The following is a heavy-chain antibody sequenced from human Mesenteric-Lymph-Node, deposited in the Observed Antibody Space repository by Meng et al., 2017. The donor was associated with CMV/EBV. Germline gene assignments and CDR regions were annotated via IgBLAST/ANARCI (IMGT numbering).Heavy chain of an antibody. CDR2: INPDGSQR. J-gene: IGHJ4*02. Sequence: GESLKISCAVSGFTLTNYWMDRVRQAPGKGLEWVANINPDGSQRNYVDSVKGRFTISRDSAKNSLYLQLNSLRVEDTAVYYCSRENSGLDYWGQGTLVTVSS. V-gene: IGHV3-7*01. CDR3: SRENSGLDY. CDR1: GFTLTNYW.